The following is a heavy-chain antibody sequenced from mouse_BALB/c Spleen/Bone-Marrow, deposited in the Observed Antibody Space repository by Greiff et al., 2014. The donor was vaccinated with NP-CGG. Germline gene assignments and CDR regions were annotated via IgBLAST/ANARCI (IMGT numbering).Heavy chain of an antibody. Sequence: EVQLQQSGGGLVKPGGSLKLSCAASGFTFSDYYMYWVRQAPEKRLEWVATISDGSTYTYYPDRVKGRFTISRDKTKNNLYLQMSSLKSEDTALYYCARDRGVQGYAMDYWGQGTSVTVSS. CDR3: ARDRGVQGYAMDY. CDR2: ISDGSTYT. CDR1: GFTFSDYY. D-gene: IGHD2-14*01. V-gene: IGHV5-4*02. J-gene: IGHJ4*01.